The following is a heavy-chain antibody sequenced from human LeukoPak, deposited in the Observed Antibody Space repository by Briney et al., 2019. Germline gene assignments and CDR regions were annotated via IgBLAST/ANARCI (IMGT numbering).Heavy chain of an antibody. Sequence: GGSLRLSCAASGFTFSDYYMSWIRQAPGKGLEWVSYISSSGSTIYYADSVKGRFTISRDNAKNSLYLQMNSLRAEDTAVYYCARVRSYYYDSSGYLNWGQGTLVTVSS. CDR2: ISSSGSTI. V-gene: IGHV3-11*01. J-gene: IGHJ4*02. CDR1: GFTFSDYY. CDR3: ARVRSYYYDSSGYLN. D-gene: IGHD3-22*01.